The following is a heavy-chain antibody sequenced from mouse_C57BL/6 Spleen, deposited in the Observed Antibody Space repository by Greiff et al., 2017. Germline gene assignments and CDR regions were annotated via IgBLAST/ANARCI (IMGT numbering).Heavy chain of an antibody. CDR2: ITYDGSST. CDR3: AREGYYSNYNYYAMDY. J-gene: IGHJ4*01. V-gene: IGHV5-16*01. CDR1: GFTFSDYY. D-gene: IGHD2-5*01. Sequence: EVKLVESEGGLVQPGSSMKLSCTASGFTFSDYYMAWVRQVPEKGLEWVANITYDGSSTYYLDSLKSRFIISRDNAKNILYLQMSSLKSEDTATYYCAREGYYSNYNYYAMDYWGQGTSVTVSS.